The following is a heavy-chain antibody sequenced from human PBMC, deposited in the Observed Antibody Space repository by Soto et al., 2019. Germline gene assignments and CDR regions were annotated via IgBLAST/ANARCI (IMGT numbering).Heavy chain of an antibody. J-gene: IGHJ6*03. D-gene: IGHD2-15*01. CDR1: GYTFTSYD. CDR3: ATGSEDGYYYYYYMDV. V-gene: IGHV1-8*01. CDR2: MNPNSGNT. Sequence: ASVKVSCEASGYTFTSYDINWVRQATGQGLEWMGWMNPNSGNTGYAQKFQGRVTMTRNTSISTAYMELSSLRSEDTAVYYCATGSEDGYYYYYYMDVWGKGTTVTVSS.